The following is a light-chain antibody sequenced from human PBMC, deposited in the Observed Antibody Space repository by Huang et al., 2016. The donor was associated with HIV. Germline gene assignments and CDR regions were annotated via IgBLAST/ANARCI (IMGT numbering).Light chain of an antibody. CDR3: QQYGNSPYT. J-gene: IGKJ2*01. CDR1: QSVSSSF. Sequence: ESVLTQSPGTLSLSPGERATLSCRASQSVSSSFFAWYQQKPGQAPRLLIYGASSRATGIPDRFSGSGSGTDFTLTISGLEPEDFAVYYCQQYGNSPYTFGQGTKLEIK. CDR2: GAS. V-gene: IGKV3-20*01.